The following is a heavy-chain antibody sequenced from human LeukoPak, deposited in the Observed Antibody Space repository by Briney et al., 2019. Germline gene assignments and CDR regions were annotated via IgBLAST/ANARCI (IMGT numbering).Heavy chain of an antibody. D-gene: IGHD5-12*01. CDR1: GGSISSCY. CDR3: ARLYSGYDPNFDY. J-gene: IGHJ4*02. CDR2: IYYSGST. V-gene: IGHV4-59*08. Sequence: PSETLSLTCTVSGGSISSCYWSWIRQPPGKGLEWIGYIYYSGSTNYNPSLKSRVTISVDTSKNQFSLKLSSVTAADTAVYYCARLYSGYDPNFDYWGQGTLVTVSS.